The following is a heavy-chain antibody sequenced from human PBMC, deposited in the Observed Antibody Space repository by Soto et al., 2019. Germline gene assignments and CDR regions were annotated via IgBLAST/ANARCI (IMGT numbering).Heavy chain of an antibody. CDR3: ATRSPLIVLALLPLPT. J-gene: IGHJ4*02. V-gene: IGHV4-4*02. CDR2: IYHSGTA. CDR1: GGSVSSTNW. D-gene: IGHD3-3*02. Sequence: QVQLLQSGPGLVKPSGTLSLTCAVSGGSVSSTNWWTWVRQSPGKGLEWIGEIYHSGTATYNPAHRGPVTILVKQPNIQVSLKMRYMASADTDVAYWATRSPLIVLALLPLPTWRQGTLAAVSS.